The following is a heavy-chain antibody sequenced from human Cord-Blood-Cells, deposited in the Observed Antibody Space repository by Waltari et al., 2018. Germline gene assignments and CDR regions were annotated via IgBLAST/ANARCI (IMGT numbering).Heavy chain of an antibody. CDR3: ARGTIDGSGWYGEGWFDP. V-gene: IGHV4-34*01. J-gene: IGHJ5*02. CDR1: GGSFSGYY. D-gene: IGHD6-19*01. CDR2: INHSGST. Sequence: QVQLQQWGAGLLKPSETLSLTCAVYGGSFSGYYWSWIRQPPGKGLEWIREINHSGSTNYNAALKGRVTISVDTYKNQCDLKLSSVTAADAAVYYWARGTIDGSGWYGEGWFDPWGQGTLVTVSS.